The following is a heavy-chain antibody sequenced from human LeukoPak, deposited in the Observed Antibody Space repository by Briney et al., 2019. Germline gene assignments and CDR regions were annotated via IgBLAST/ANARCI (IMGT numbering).Heavy chain of an antibody. CDR3: PRDNIVTTISQVPYGMDV. J-gene: IGHJ6*04. D-gene: IGHD5-12*01. V-gene: IGHV3-48*03. CDR2: ICSSVSTI. CDR1: GFTFSSYE. Sequence: GSLRLSCAASGFTFSSYEMNWVREAPGKGLGWGWYICSSVSTIYYAASVKDRPTNSRDNAKNSLYLQMNSLRAKDTAVYYCPRDNIVTTISQVPYGMDVWGKGTTATLS.